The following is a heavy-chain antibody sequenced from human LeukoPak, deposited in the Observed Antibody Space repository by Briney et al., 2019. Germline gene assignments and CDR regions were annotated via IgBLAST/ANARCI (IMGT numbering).Heavy chain of an antibody. Sequence: QPGRSLRLSCAASGFTFSSYAMHWVRQAPGKGLEWVAVISYDGSNKYYADSVKGRFTISRDNSKSTLYLQMNSLRAEDTAVYYCAREDLYDYVWGSYRLNYFDYWGQGTLSPSPQ. CDR1: GFTFSSYA. V-gene: IGHV3-30-3*01. D-gene: IGHD3-16*02. CDR3: AREDLYDYVWGSYRLNYFDY. CDR2: ISYDGSNK. J-gene: IGHJ4*02.